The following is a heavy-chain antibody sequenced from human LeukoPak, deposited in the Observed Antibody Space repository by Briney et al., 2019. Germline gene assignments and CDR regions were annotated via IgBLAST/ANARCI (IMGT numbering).Heavy chain of an antibody. Sequence: GGAVSLSRVGCLLAFLTYFLHWVRLAPGTGLEGVGIIWFDGSKDYHADSVKGRFTISRDNSRNTLMLQMDSLRVKDTALYYCARDDNGSLDYWGQGTLATVSS. J-gene: IGHJ4*02. CDR2: IWFDGSKD. CDR1: LLAFLTYF. V-gene: IGHV3-33*01. D-gene: IGHD2-8*01. CDR3: ARDDNGSLDY.